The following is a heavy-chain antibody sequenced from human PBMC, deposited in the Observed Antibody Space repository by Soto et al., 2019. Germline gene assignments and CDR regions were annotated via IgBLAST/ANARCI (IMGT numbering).Heavy chain of an antibody. CDR3: ARGLWGVGGARDY. J-gene: IGHJ4*02. D-gene: IGHD1-26*01. CDR1: GGSISSSNW. V-gene: IGHV4-4*02. Sequence: QVQLQESGPGLVKPSGTLSLTCAVSGGSISSSNWWSWVRQPPGKGLEWIGEIYPSGSTNYNPSHRSRVTVSVDKSKHQFSLKLSAVPAADTAVYYCARGLWGVGGARDYGGQGTLVTVSS. CDR2: IYPSGST.